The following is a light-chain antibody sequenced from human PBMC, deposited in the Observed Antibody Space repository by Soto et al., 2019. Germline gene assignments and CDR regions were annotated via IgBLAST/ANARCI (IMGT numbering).Light chain of an antibody. V-gene: IGLV1-40*01. CDR1: SSNIGAGYD. Sequence: LTQPPSVSGAPGQRVTISCTGSSSNIGAGYDVHWYQQLPGTAPKLLIYGNSNRPSGVPDRFSGSKSGTSASLAITGLQAEDEADYYCQSYDSSLSVVFGGGTKVTVL. CDR3: QSYDSSLSVV. CDR2: GNS. J-gene: IGLJ2*01.